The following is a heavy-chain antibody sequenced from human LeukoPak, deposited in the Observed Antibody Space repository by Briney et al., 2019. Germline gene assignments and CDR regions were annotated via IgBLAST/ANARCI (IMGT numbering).Heavy chain of an antibody. CDR3: ARPRDYYYGMDV. CDR1: GYSFSSYW. J-gene: IGHJ6*02. Sequence: GESLKISCKGSGYSFSSYWISWVRQMPGKGLEWMGRIDPSDSYTNYSPSFQGHATISADKSITTAYLQWSSLKASDTAMYYCARPRDYYYGMDVWGQGTTVTVSS. CDR2: IDPSDSYT. V-gene: IGHV5-10-1*01.